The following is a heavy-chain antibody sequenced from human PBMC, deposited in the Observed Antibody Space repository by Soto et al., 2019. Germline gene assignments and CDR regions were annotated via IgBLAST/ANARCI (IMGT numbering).Heavy chain of an antibody. V-gene: IGHV3-23*01. Sequence: PGGSLRLSCAASGFTFSSYAMSWVRQAPGKGLEWVSAISGSGGSTYYADSVKGRFTISRDNSKNTLYLQMNSLRAEDTAVYYCAVSYYYDSSGYYYPPYWGQGTLVTVSS. CDR1: GFTFSSYA. D-gene: IGHD3-22*01. CDR2: ISGSGGST. CDR3: AVSYYYDSSGYYYPPY. J-gene: IGHJ4*02.